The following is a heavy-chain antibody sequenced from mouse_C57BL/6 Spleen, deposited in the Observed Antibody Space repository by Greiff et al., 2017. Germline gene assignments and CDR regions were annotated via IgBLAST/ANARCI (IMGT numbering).Heavy chain of an antibody. CDR3: EMGGYYDYDGRFAY. CDR1: GYTFTSYW. CDR2: IHPSASDT. J-gene: IGHJ3*01. D-gene: IGHD2-4*01. Sequence: QVQLQQPGAELVKPGASVKVSCKASGYTFTSYWMHWVKQRPGQGLEWIGRIHPSASDTNYNQKFKGKATLTVDKSSSTAYMKLSRLTAEDSAVYYSEMGGYYDYDGRFAYWGQGTLVTVSA. V-gene: IGHV1-74*01.